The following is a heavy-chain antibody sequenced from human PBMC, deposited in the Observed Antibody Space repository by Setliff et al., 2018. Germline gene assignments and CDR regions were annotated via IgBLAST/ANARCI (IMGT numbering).Heavy chain of an antibody. Sequence: ASVKVSCKASGYTFTSYAMHWVRQAPGQRLEWMGWINAGNGNTKYSQKFQGRVTITRDTSASTAYMELSSLRSEDTAVYYCARDTASSGYDTYYYYYYGMDVWGQGTTVTV. V-gene: IGHV1-3*01. CDR1: GYTFTSYA. D-gene: IGHD5-12*01. J-gene: IGHJ6*02. CDR2: INAGNGNT. CDR3: ARDTASSGYDTYYYYYYGMDV.